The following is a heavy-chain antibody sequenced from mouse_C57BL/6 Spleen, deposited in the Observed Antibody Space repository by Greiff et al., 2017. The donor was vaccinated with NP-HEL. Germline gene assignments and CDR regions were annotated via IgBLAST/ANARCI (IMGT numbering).Heavy chain of an antibody. V-gene: IGHV1-54*01. CDR3: ARGQSNYDWYFDV. Sequence: VQLQQSGAELVRPGTSVKVSCKASGYAFTNYLIEWVKQRPGQGLEWIGVINPGSGGTNYNEKFKGKATLTADKSSSTAYMQLSSLTSEDSAVYFCARGQSNYDWYFDVWGTGTTVTVSS. D-gene: IGHD2-5*01. CDR2: INPGSGGT. CDR1: GYAFTNYL. J-gene: IGHJ1*03.